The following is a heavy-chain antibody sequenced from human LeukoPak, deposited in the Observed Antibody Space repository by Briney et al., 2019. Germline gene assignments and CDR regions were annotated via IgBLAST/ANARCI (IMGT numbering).Heavy chain of an antibody. D-gene: IGHD2-15*01. CDR3: ARGPPIVVVVAATQVLDY. CDR2: INANSGDT. Sequence: ASVKVSCKASGHTFTGYYMHWVRQAPGQGLEWMGWINANSGDTNYAQKFQGRVTITRNTSISTAYMELSSLRSEDTAVYYCARGPPIVVVVAATQVLDYWGQGTLVTVSS. V-gene: IGHV1-2*02. J-gene: IGHJ4*02. CDR1: GHTFTGYY.